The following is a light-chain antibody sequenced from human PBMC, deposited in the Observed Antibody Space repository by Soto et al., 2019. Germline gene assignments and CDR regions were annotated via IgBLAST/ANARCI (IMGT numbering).Light chain of an antibody. V-gene: IGKV1-5*03. Sequence: DIQMTQSPSTLSASVGDRVIITCRASQSISSWLAWYQQKPGKAPNLLIYKASTLKSGVPSRFSGSGSGTEFTPTISSLQPDDFATYYCQQYDIASWTFGQGTKVEIK. CDR1: QSISSW. CDR3: QQYDIASWT. CDR2: KAS. J-gene: IGKJ1*01.